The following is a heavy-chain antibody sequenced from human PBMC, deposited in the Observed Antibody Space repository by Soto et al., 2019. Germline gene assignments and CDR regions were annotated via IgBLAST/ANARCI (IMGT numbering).Heavy chain of an antibody. J-gene: IGHJ5*01. CDR3: STRAYDTNGYYRFDP. CDR2: INHSGRV. Sequence: SETLSNTYAVYGGSFSGHSWTWIRQTPGKGLEWIGDINHSGRVNYSPSLKSRVTISLDTSKNQFSLTLSAVTAADTAMYYCSTRAYDTNGYYRFDPWGQGTLVTVSS. CDR1: GGSFSGHS. V-gene: IGHV4-34*01. D-gene: IGHD3-22*01.